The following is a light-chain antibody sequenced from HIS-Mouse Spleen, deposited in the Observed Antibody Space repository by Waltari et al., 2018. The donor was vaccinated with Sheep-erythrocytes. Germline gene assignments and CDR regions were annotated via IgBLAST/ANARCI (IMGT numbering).Light chain of an antibody. CDR1: SSDVGGYNY. J-gene: IGLJ1*01. Sequence: QSALTQPRSVSGSPGQSVTISCTGTSSDVGGYNYVSWYQQHPGKAPKLMIYDVSKRRSGGPDRFSGSKSGNTASRTISGLQAEDEADYYCCSYAGSYNHVFATGTKVTVL. CDR3: CSYAGSYNHV. V-gene: IGLV2-11*01. CDR2: DVS.